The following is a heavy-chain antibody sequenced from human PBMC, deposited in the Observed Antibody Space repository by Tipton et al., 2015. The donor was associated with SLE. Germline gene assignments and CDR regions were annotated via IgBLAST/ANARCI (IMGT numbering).Heavy chain of an antibody. CDR2: IGTASDT. Sequence: GSLRLSCAASGFTFSSYDMHWVRQATGKGLEWVSAIGTASDTYYPGSVKGRFTISRENAKNSLYLQMNSLRAGDTAVYYCARGSGYYGSGSYSMGNNWFDPWGQGTLVTVSS. CDR3: ARGSGYYGSGSYSMGNNWFDP. CDR1: GFTFSSYD. J-gene: IGHJ5*02. D-gene: IGHD3-10*01. V-gene: IGHV3-13*01.